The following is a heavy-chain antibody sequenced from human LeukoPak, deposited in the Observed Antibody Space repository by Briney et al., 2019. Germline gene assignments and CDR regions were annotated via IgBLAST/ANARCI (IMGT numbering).Heavy chain of an antibody. V-gene: IGHV1-2*02. J-gene: IGHJ4*02. CDR3: ARDPYNYDYVWGSYRYFDY. D-gene: IGHD3-16*02. CDR1: GYTFTGYY. CDR2: INPNSGGT. Sequence: GASVKVSCKASGYTFTGYYMHWVRQAPGQGLEWMGWINPNSGGTNYAQKVQGRVTMTRDTSISTAYMELSRLRSDDTAVYYCARDPYNYDYVWGSYRYFDYWGQGTLVTVSS.